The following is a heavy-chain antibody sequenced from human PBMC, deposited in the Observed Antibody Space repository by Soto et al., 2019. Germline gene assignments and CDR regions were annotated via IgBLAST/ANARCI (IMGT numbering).Heavy chain of an antibody. CDR1: GYTFTSYG. CDR3: AKGSGLEPNYYGMDV. CDR2: ISAYNGNT. Sequence: ASVKVSCKASGYTFTSYGISWVRQAPGQGLEWMGWISAYNGNTNYAQKLQGRVTMTTDTSTSTAYMELRSLRVEDTAVYYCAKGSGLEPNYYGMDVWGQGTTVTVSS. V-gene: IGHV1-18*01. J-gene: IGHJ6*02. D-gene: IGHD1-1*01.